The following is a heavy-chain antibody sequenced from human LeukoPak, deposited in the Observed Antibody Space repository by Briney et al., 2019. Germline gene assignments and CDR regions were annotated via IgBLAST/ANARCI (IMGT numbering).Heavy chain of an antibody. J-gene: IGHJ4*02. D-gene: IGHD4-17*01. Sequence: GESLTPPCAPSGFTYSNYGLHWVRQAPSRGLQWVAFMSYDGTHKYYADSARGRFTISRDNSKNTLFLQMNSLRTEDTAVYYCAKDFGYGDCFDYWGQGTVVTVSS. CDR2: MSYDGTHK. V-gene: IGHV3-30*18. CDR1: GFTYSNYG. CDR3: AKDFGYGDCFDY.